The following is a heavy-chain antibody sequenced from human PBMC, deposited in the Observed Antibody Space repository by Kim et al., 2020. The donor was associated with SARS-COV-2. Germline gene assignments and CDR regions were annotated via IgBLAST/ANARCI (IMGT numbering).Heavy chain of an antibody. J-gene: IGHJ6*02. CDR1: GGSFSGYY. V-gene: IGHV4-34*01. CDR3: ARGQVNKLQDRYYYYGMDV. Sequence: SQTLSLTCAVYGGSFSGYYWSWIRQPPGKGLEWIGEINHSGSTNYNPSLKSRVTISVDTSKNQFSLKLSSVTAADTAVYYCARGQVNKLQDRYYYYGMDVWGQGTTVTVSS. CDR2: INHSGST. D-gene: IGHD1-26*01.